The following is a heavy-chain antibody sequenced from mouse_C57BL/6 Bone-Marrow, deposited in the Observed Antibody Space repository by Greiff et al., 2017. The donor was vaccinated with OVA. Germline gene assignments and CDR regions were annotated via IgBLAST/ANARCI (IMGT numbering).Heavy chain of an antibody. J-gene: IGHJ4*01. CDR3: ASYYDYDVTIGDY. Sequence: QVQLKQPGAELVKPGASVKLSCKASGYTFTSYWMQWVKQRPGQGLEWIGEIDPSDSYTNYNQKFKGKATLTVDTSSSTAYMQLSSLTSEDSAVYYCASYYDYDVTIGDYWGQGTSVTVSS. D-gene: IGHD2-4*01. CDR2: IDPSDSYT. CDR1: GYTFTSYW. V-gene: IGHV1-50*01.